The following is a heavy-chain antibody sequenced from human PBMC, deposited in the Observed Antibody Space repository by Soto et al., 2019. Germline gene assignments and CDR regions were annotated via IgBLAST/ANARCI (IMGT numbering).Heavy chain of an antibody. D-gene: IGHD3-3*01. J-gene: IGHJ5*02. CDR3: ARDFGVALNWFDP. CDR1: GGSFSGYY. CDR2: INHSGST. V-gene: IGHV4-34*01. Sequence: PSETLSLTCAVYGGSFSGYYWSWIRQPPGKGLEWIGEINHSGSTTYNPSLKSRVIISIDTPKNQFSLKLSSVTAADTAVYYCARDFGVALNWFDPWGQGTLVTVSS.